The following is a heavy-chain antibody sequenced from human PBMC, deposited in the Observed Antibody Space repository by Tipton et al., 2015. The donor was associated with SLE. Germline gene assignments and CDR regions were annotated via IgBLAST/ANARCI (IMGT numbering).Heavy chain of an antibody. CDR2: INHSGST. CDR1: GGSFSGYY. D-gene: IGHD6-13*01. CDR3: AGGRIAAAGYWYFDL. J-gene: IGHJ2*01. V-gene: IGHV4-34*01. Sequence: TLSLTCAVYGGSFSGYYWSWIRQPPGKGLEWIGEINHSGSTNYNPSLKSRVTISVDKSKNQFSLKLSSVTAADTAVYYCAGGRIAAAGYWYFDLWGRGTLVTVSS.